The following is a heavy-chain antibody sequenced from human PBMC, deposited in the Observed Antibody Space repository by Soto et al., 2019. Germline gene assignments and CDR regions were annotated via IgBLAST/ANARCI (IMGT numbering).Heavy chain of an antibody. CDR3: AHSREAAVIFGVVIPSNWFDP. V-gene: IGHV2-5*02. CDR1: GFSLSTSGVG. Sequence: SGPTLVKPTQTLTLTCTFSGFSLSTSGVGVGWIRQPPGKALEWLALIYWDDDKRYSPSLKSRLTITKDTSKNQVVLTMTNMDPVDTATYYCAHSREAAVIFGVVIPSNWFDPWGQGTLVTVSS. D-gene: IGHD3-3*01. CDR2: IYWDDDK. J-gene: IGHJ5*02.